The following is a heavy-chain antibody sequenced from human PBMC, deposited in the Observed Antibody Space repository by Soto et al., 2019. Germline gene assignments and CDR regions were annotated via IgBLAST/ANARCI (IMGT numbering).Heavy chain of an antibody. D-gene: IGHD3-22*01. CDR1: GFSLKTGGAG. V-gene: IGHV2-5*02. J-gene: IGHJ3*02. CDR2: IYWDDDK. Sequence: QITLKESGPTLVKPTQTLTLTCTFSGFSLKTGGAGVGWIRKPPGKALEWLVIIYWDDDKRYSPSLKSRLTVTKHTSKNQVFLTMTNMDPADTATYYFAHRNQYYCDSSGFYADAFDIWGQGTKVTVSS. CDR3: AHRNQYYCDSSGFYADAFDI.